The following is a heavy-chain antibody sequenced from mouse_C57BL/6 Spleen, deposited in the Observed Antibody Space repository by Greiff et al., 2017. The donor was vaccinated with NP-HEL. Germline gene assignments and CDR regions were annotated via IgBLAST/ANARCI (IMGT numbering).Heavy chain of an antibody. J-gene: IGHJ2*01. CDR2: INPSTGGT. D-gene: IGHD1-3*01. Sequence: VQLQQSGPELVKPGASVKISCKASGYSFTGYYMNWVKQSPEKSLEWIGEINPSTGGTTYNQKFKDKATLTVDKSSSTAYMQLNRLTYEDSAVDDCARSRGDNYDPYYFDDWGQGTTLTVSS. CDR1: GYSFTGYY. V-gene: IGHV1-42*01. CDR3: ARSRGDNYDPYYFDD.